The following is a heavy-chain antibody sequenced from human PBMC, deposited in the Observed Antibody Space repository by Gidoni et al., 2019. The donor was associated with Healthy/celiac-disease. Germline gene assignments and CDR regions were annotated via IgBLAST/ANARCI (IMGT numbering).Heavy chain of an antibody. V-gene: IGHV1-69*04. J-gene: IGHJ5*02. CDR1: GGPFSSYA. CDR3: ARGAVDTAMVSWFDP. CDR2: IIPILGIA. Sequence: QVQLVQSGAEVKKPGSSVKVSCKASGGPFSSYAISWVRQAPGQGLEWMGRIIPILGIANYAQKFQGRVTITADKSTSTAYMELSSLRSEDTAVYYCARGAVDTAMVSWFDPWGQGTLVTVSS. D-gene: IGHD5-18*01.